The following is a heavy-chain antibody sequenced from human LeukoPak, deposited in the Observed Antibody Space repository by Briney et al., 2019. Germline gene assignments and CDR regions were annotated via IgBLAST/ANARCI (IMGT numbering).Heavy chain of an antibody. J-gene: IGHJ3*02. CDR2: IYYSGST. CDR1: GGSISSSSYY. V-gene: IGHV4-39*01. CDR3: ARGRRGAFDI. Sequence: SETLSLTCTVSGGSISSSSYYWGWIRQPPGKGLEWIGSIYYSGSTYYNPSLKSRVTISVDTSKNQFSLKLSSVTAADTAVYYCARGRRGAFDIWGQGTMVTVSS.